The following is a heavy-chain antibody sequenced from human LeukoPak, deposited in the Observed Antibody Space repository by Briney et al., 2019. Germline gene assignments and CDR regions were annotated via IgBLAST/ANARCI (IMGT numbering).Heavy chain of an antibody. Sequence: GGSLRLSCTASGFTFSTYSMNWVRQAPGKGLEWVAGIRGSDFGTYYADSTKGRFTISRDNSKNTLYLQMDSLRDEDTALYYCAKANGRCGLDVWGQGTTVTASS. J-gene: IGHJ6*02. CDR2: IRGSDFGT. CDR1: GFTFSTYS. D-gene: IGHD2-8*01. CDR3: AKANGRCGLDV. V-gene: IGHV3-23*01.